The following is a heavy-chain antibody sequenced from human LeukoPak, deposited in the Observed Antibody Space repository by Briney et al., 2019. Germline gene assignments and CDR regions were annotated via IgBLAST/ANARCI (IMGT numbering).Heavy chain of an antibody. CDR1: GFTFSSYW. J-gene: IGHJ5*02. CDR3: AKDAPSRKAAACGEFDP. Sequence: GGSLRLSCAASGFTFSSYWMHWVRQAPGKGLEWVALIWHDGTNEYYADSVKGRFTISRDNSKYMLYLEMNSLRVEDTAVYYCAKDAPSRKAAACGEFDPRGQGTRVIV. CDR2: IWHDGTNE. D-gene: IGHD6-25*01. V-gene: IGHV3-33*06.